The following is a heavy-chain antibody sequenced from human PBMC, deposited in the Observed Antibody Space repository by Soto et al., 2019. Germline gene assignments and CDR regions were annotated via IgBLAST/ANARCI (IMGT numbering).Heavy chain of an antibody. J-gene: IGHJ4*02. CDR3: TTTPSIVGATRGY. V-gene: IGHV3-15*07. Sequence: EVQLVESGGGLVKPGGSLRLSCAASGFTFSNAWMNWVRQAPGKGLEWVGHIKSKTDGGTTDYAAPVKGRFTISRDDSKNTLYLQMNSLKTEDTAVYYCTTTPSIVGATRGYWGQGTLVTVSS. CDR1: GFTFSNAW. CDR2: IKSKTDGGTT. D-gene: IGHD1-26*01.